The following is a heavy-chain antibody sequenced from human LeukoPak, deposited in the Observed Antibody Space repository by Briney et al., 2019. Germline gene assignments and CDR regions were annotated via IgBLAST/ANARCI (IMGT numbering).Heavy chain of an antibody. CDR1: GYTFTSFG. Sequence: ASVKVSCKPSGYTFTSFGINWVRQATGQGLEWMGWMNPNSGNTGFAQKFQGRVTMTKNTSITTAYMELSSLRSEDTALYYCARALSWTTDSYYYMDVWGKGTTVTVSS. D-gene: IGHD3/OR15-3a*01. CDR2: MNPNSGNT. V-gene: IGHV1-8*02. CDR3: ARALSWTTDSYYYMDV. J-gene: IGHJ6*03.